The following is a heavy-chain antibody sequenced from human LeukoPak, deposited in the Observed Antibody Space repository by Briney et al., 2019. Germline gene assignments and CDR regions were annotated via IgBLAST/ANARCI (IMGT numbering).Heavy chain of an antibody. CDR2: ISYDGSNK. J-gene: IGHJ4*02. CDR1: GFTFSNYA. Sequence: GGSLRLSCAASGFTFSNYAMHWVRQAPGKGLEWVAVISYDGSNKFYADSVKGRFTISRDNSKNTLHLQMNSLRTEDTAIYFCARSPERLGQGYLDSWGQGTLVTVSS. CDR3: ARSPERLGQGYLDS. V-gene: IGHV3-30*04. D-gene: IGHD3/OR15-3a*01.